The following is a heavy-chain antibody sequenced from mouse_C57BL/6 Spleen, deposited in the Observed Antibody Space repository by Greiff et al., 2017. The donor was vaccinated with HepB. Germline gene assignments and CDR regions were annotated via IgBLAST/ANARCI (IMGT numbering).Heavy chain of an antibody. CDR1: LYTFTYYY. CDR3: ASDLGDLPNRAY. J-gene: IGHJ3*01. CDR2: INPYNVFT. Sequence: SFTISFHSSLYTFTYYYINFFNHIHFPLLYWIVFINPYNVFTIYHQKFKGKATLTVDKSSSTAYMELNSLTSEDSAVYYCASDLGDLPNRAYWGQGTLVTVSA. V-gene: IGHV1-19*01. D-gene: IGHD2-1*01.